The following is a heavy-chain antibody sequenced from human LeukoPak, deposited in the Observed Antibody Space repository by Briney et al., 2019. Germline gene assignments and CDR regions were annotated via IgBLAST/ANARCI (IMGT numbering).Heavy chain of an antibody. D-gene: IGHD3-10*01. CDR1: GFIFSSYS. CDR3: ARTNYYGSGFDP. J-gene: IGHJ5*02. V-gene: IGHV3-21*01. CDR2: ISSSTIYL. Sequence: GGSLRLSCAASGFIFSSYSMNWVRQAPGKGLEWVSSISSSTIYLYYADSVKGRFTISRDNSKNTLYLQMNSLRAEDTAVYYCARTNYYGSGFDPWGQGTLVTVSS.